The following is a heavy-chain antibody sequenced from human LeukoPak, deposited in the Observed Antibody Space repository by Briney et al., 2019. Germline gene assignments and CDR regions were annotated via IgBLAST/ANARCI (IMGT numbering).Heavy chain of an antibody. V-gene: IGHV1-24*01. J-gene: IGHJ6*03. CDR2: FDPEDGET. Sequence: ASVKVSCKVSGYTLTELSMHWVRQAPGKGLEWMGGFDPEDGETIYAQKFQGRVTITRNTSISTAYMELSSLRSEDTAVYYCARTGYSSSWSQNYYYYMDVWGKGTTVTVSS. D-gene: IGHD6-13*01. CDR3: ARTGYSSSWSQNYYYYMDV. CDR1: GYTLTELS.